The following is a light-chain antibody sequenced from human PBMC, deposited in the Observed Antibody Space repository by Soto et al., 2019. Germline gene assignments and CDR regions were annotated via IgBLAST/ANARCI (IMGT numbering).Light chain of an antibody. CDR3: QQYNNWPQT. CDR2: GAS. J-gene: IGKJ1*01. V-gene: IGKV3-15*01. Sequence: ERVMTQSPATLSVSPGERATLSCRASQSVSSNLAWYQQKPGQAPRLLIYGASTRATGIPARFSGSGSGTEFTLTISSLQSEDFAVYYCQQYNNWPQTFDQGTKVEIK. CDR1: QSVSSN.